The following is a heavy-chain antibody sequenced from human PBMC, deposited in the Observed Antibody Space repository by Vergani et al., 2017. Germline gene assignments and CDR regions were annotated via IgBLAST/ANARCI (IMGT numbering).Heavy chain of an antibody. CDR2: ISGSGGST. CDR3: ANMNWNDVGNWFDP. Sequence: EVQLLESGGGLVQPGGSLRLSCAASGFSFSSYAMSWVRQAPGKGLEWVSAISGSGGSTYYADSVKGRFTISRDNSKNTLYLQMNSLRAEDTAVYYCANMNWNDVGNWFDPWGQGTLVTVSS. CDR1: GFSFSSYA. J-gene: IGHJ5*02. V-gene: IGHV3-23*01. D-gene: IGHD1-1*01.